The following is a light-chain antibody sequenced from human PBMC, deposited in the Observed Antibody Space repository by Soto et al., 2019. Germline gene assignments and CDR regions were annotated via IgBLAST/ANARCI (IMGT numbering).Light chain of an antibody. Sequence: EIVLTQSPGTLSLSPGERATLSCRASQSVSSSYLGWYQQKPGQAPRLLIYGASGRATGIPDRFSGSGSGTDFSLTISILEPEDFAVYYCQHYGGSPSFTFGPGTKVDIK. CDR1: QSVSSSY. J-gene: IGKJ3*01. CDR3: QHYGGSPSFT. CDR2: GAS. V-gene: IGKV3-20*01.